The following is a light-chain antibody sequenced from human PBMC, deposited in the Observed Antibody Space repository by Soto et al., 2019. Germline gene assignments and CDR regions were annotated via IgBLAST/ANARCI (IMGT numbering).Light chain of an antibody. Sequence: EIVLTQSPGTLSLSPGERATLSCRASRSVSSSYLAWYQQKPGQAPRLLIYGASSRATGIPDRFSGSGSGTDFPLPISSLEPEDFAVYYCKQYGNSPETFGQGTKV. J-gene: IGKJ1*01. CDR3: KQYGNSPET. CDR2: GAS. CDR1: RSVSSSY. V-gene: IGKV3-20*01.